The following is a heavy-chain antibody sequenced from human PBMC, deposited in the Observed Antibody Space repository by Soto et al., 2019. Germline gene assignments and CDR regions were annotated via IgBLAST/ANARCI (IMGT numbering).Heavy chain of an antibody. CDR1: GYSFVSYW. J-gene: IGHJ4*02. D-gene: IGHD5-18*01. CDR3: AKTDGYEVEY. CDR2: IYPGDSDT. V-gene: IGHV5-51*01. Sequence: PGESLKISCKGSGYSFVSYWIAWVRQMPGKGLEWMGSIYPGDSDTTYSPSIQGQVTISADKSSTTVYLQWNTLKASGTAMYYCAKTDGYEVEYWGQGTQVTVSS.